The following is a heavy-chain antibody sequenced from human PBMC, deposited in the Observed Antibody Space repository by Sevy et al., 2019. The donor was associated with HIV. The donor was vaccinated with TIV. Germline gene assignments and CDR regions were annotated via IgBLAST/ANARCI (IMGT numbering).Heavy chain of an antibody. J-gene: IGHJ4*02. CDR1: GGSFSGYY. CDR3: ARRGSSAYYFDY. Sequence: SETLSLTCAVYGGSFSGYYWSWFRQPPGKGLEWIGEINHSGSTNYNPSLKSRVTISVDTSKNQFSLKLRSVTSADTAVYYCARRGSSAYYFDYWGQGTLVTVSS. CDR2: INHSGST. V-gene: IGHV4-34*01. D-gene: IGHD1-26*01.